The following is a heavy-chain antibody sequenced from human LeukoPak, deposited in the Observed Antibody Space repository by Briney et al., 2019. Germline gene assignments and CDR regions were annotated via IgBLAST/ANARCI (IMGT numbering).Heavy chain of an antibody. Sequence: GGSLRLSCVASGFTFSSYAMSWVRQAPGKGLEWVSGFSGSGGSTYYADSVQGRFTISRDNSKNTLYLQMNSLRAEDTAVYYCAKGKKGLWFGEFGYWGQGTLVTVSS. D-gene: IGHD3-10*01. CDR1: GFTFSSYA. CDR2: FSGSGGST. J-gene: IGHJ4*02. V-gene: IGHV3-23*01. CDR3: AKGKKGLWFGEFGY.